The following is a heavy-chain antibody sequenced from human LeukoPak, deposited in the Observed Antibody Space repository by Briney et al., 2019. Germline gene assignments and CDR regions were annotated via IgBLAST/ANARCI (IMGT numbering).Heavy chain of an antibody. CDR1: GYTFTSYY. D-gene: IGHD3-22*01. CDR2: VNPSGGST. CDR3: AKEYYYDSSGYYWDY. Sequence: EASVKVSCKASGYTFTSYYMHWVRQAPGQGLEWMGIVNPSGGSTSYAQKFQGRVTMTRDMSTSTVYMELSSLRSEDTAVYYCAKEYYYDSSGYYWDYWGQGTLVTVSS. J-gene: IGHJ4*02. V-gene: IGHV1-46*01.